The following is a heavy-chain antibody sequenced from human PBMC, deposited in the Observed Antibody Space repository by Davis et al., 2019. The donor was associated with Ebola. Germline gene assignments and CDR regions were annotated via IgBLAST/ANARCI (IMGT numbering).Heavy chain of an antibody. CDR1: GGSMSTYSYY. D-gene: IGHD3-22*01. CDR2: INHSGST. J-gene: IGHJ5*02. CDR3: ATLDYYDRPNT. Sequence: MPSETLSLTCTVSGGSMSTYSYYWSWIRQPPGKGLEWIGEINHSGSTNYNPSLESRVAISVDTSKNQFSLRLSSVSAADTAVYYCATLDYYDRPNTWGQGTLVTVSS. V-gene: IGHV4-39*01.